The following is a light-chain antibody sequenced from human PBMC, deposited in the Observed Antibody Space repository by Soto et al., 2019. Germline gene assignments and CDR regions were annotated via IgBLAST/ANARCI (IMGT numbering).Light chain of an antibody. J-gene: IGLJ3*02. Sequence: QSALTQPASVSGSPGQSITISCTGTSSDVGSYNLVSWYQQHPGKAPKLMISEGNKRPSGISNRFSSSKSGNTASLTISGLQAEDEADYYCCSFATSGTWVFGGGTQLTVL. V-gene: IGLV2-23*01. CDR3: CSFATSGTWV. CDR1: SSDVGSYNL. CDR2: EGN.